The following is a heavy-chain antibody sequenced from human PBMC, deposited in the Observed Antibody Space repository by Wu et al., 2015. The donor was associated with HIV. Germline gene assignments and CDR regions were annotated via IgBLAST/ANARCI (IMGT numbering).Heavy chain of an antibody. Sequence: QVQLVQSGAEVKKPGSSVKVSCKASGGTFSSYAISWVRQAPGQGLEWMGGIIPIFGTANYAQKFQGRVTITTDESTSTAYMELSSLRSEDTAVYYCARVAYYYDSSGYYWDAFDIWGQGTMVTVSS. CDR3: ARVAYYYDSSGYYWDAFDI. J-gene: IGHJ3*02. V-gene: IGHV1-69*05. CDR2: IIPIFGTA. D-gene: IGHD3-22*01. CDR1: GGTFSSYA.